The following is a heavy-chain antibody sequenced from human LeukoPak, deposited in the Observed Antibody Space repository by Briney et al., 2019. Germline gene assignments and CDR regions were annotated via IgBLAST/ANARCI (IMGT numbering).Heavy chain of an antibody. V-gene: IGHV4-34*01. CDR3: AAIFGGYSDFDF. D-gene: IGHD5-12*01. CDR1: GGSLSSYF. J-gene: IGHJ4*01. Sequence: SETLSLTCAVPGGSLSSYFWSWIRQPPGKGLEWIGEITHFGSTNYNPSLRSRVTISVDTSKNQFSLRLTSVTAADTAVYYCAAIFGGYSDFDFWRQGTLLSVS. CDR2: ITHFGST.